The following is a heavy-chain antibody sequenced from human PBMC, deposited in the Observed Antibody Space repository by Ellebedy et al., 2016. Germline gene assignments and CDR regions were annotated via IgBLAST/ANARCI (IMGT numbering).Heavy chain of an antibody. CDR3: ASSCSGGSCYSHHFQY. V-gene: IGHV4-59*08. Sequence: SETLSLTXTVSGGSSGNYYWHWIRQPPGKGLEWLASVYYTGKTNYHPSLKSRLAISLDTSKNQVSLKLRSVTATDTAKYFCASSCSGGSCYSHHFQYWGQGTLVAVSS. CDR2: VYYTGKT. J-gene: IGHJ4*01. CDR1: GGSSGNYY. D-gene: IGHD2-15*01.